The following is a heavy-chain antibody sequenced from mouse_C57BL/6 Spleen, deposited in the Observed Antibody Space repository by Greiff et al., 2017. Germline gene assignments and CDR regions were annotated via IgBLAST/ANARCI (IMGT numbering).Heavy chain of an antibody. Sequence: QVQLQQSGPELVKPGASVKISCKASGYAFSSSWMNWVKQRPGKGLEWIGRIYPGDGDTNYNGKFKGKATLTADKSSSTAYMQLSSLTSEDSAVYFCARSLLYYDYDAVDYWGQGTTLTVSS. CDR2: IYPGDGDT. CDR3: ARSLLYYDYDAVDY. CDR1: GYAFSSSW. D-gene: IGHD2-4*01. J-gene: IGHJ2*01. V-gene: IGHV1-82*01.